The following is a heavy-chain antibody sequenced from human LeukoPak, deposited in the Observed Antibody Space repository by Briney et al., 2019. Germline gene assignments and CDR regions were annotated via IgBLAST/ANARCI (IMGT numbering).Heavy chain of an antibody. CDR2: IYYSGST. CDR1: GGSLSSSSYY. Sequence: PSETLSLTCTVSGGSLSSSSYYWGWIRQPPGKGLEWIGSIYYSGSTYYNPSLKSRVTISVDTSKNQFSLKLSSVTAADTAVYYCQSSGYYYYYGMDVWGQGTTVTVSS. D-gene: IGHD6-19*01. J-gene: IGHJ6*02. CDR3: QSSGYYYYYGMDV. V-gene: IGHV4-39*01.